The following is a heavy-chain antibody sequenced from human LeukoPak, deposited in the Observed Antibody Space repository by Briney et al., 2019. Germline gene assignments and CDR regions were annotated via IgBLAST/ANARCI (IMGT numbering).Heavy chain of an antibody. CDR1: GGSISTGGYY. V-gene: IGHV4-31*03. Sequence: PSETLSLTCSVSGGSISTGGYYWSWIRQHPGKGLEWIGYMYDSGNTYYNPSLKSRVTLSVDTPKNQFSLTLGSVTVADTAVYYCAREPSAPYGDYFDYWGQGTLVTVSS. CDR2: MYDSGNT. J-gene: IGHJ4*02. CDR3: AREPSAPYGDYFDY. D-gene: IGHD4-17*01.